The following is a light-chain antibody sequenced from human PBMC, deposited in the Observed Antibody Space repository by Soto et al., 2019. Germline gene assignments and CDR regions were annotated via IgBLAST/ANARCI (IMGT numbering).Light chain of an antibody. CDR2: EGS. CDR3: CSYAGSSTPHV. J-gene: IGLJ1*01. V-gene: IGLV2-23*01. CDR1: SGVVGSFSL. Sequence: QSALAQPASVSGSPGQSITISCTGTSGVVGSFSLVSWYQQHPGKAPKLMIYEGSKRPSGVSNRFSGSKSGNTASLTISGLHAEDEADYYCCSYAGSSTPHVFGTGTKVTVL.